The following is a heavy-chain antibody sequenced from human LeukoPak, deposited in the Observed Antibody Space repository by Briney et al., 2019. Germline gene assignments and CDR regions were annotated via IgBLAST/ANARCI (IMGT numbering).Heavy chain of an antibody. J-gene: IGHJ4*02. CDR2: RHHSGST. CDR1: GYSITSVYW. V-gene: IGHV4-38-2*01. Sequence: PSETLSLTCAVSGYSITSVYWWGWIRQTPGRGLEWIGSRHHSGSTSYNPSLKSRVTISVDTSKNQFSLRLSSVTAADTAVYYCARVGGNDSTGHYSVDYWGQGTLVTVSS. CDR3: ARVGGNDSTGHYSVDY. D-gene: IGHD3-22*01.